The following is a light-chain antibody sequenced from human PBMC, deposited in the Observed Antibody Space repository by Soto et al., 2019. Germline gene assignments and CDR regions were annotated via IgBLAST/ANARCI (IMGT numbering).Light chain of an antibody. CDR1: QSVSSN. Sequence: EIVMTQSPATLSVSPGERATLSCRASQSVSSNLAWYQQKPGQAPRLLIYGASTRATGIPARFSGSGSETEFTLTISSLQSEDFAVYYCQQYNNWPPWKFGQGTKVEIK. J-gene: IGKJ1*01. CDR3: QQYNNWPPWK. CDR2: GAS. V-gene: IGKV3D-15*01.